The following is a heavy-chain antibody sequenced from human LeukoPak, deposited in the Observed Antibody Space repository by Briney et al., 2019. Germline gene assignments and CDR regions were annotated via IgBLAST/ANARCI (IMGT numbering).Heavy chain of an antibody. J-gene: IGHJ3*02. Sequence: ASVKVSCKASGYTFTGYYMHWVRQAPGQGLEWMGWINPNSGGTNYAQKLQGRVTMTRDTSISTAYMELSRLRSDDTAVYYCAASIDCSSTSCYTLGAFDIWGQGTMVTVSS. CDR2: INPNSGGT. CDR1: GYTFTGYY. D-gene: IGHD2-2*02. CDR3: AASIDCSSTSCYTLGAFDI. V-gene: IGHV1-2*02.